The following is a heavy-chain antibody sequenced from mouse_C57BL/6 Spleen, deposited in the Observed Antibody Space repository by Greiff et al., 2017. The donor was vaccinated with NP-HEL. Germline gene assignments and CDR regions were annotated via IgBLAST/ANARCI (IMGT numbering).Heavy chain of an antibody. CDR3: ARKGGASTVVASDY. V-gene: IGHV1-64*01. CDR2: IHPNSGST. CDR1: GYTFTSYW. Sequence: VQLQQPGAELVKPGASVKLSCKASGYTFTSYWMHWVKQRPGQGLEWIGMIHPNSGSTNYNEKFKSKATLTVDKSSSTAYMQLSSLTSEDSAVYYCARKGGASTVVASDYWGQGTTLTVSS. D-gene: IGHD1-1*01. J-gene: IGHJ2*01.